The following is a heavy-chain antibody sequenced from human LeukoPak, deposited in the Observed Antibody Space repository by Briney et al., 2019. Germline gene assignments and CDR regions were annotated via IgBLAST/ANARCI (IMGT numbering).Heavy chain of an antibody. CDR2: IYYSGST. Sequence: PSETLSLTCTVSGVSISSGDYYWSWIRQPPGKGLEWIGYIYYSGSTYYNPSLKSRVTISVDTSKNQFSLKLSSVTAADTAVYYCARAVSRQMITVSSAFDIWGQGTMVTVSS. D-gene: IGHD3-16*01. CDR1: GVSISSGDYY. J-gene: IGHJ3*02. CDR3: ARAVSRQMITVSSAFDI. V-gene: IGHV4-30-4*01.